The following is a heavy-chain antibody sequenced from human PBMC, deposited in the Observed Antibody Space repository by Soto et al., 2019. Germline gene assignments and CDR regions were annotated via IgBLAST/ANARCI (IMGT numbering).Heavy chain of an antibody. CDR3: ARLWFGELSCDY. J-gene: IGHJ4*02. D-gene: IGHD3-10*01. CDR1: GGSFSGYY. Sequence: SEPLSLTCAVYGGSFSGYYWSWIRQPPGKGLEWIGEINHSGSTNYNPSLKSRVTISVDTSKNQFSLKLSSVTAADTAVYYCARLWFGELSCDYWGQGTLVTVSS. CDR2: INHSGST. V-gene: IGHV4-34*01.